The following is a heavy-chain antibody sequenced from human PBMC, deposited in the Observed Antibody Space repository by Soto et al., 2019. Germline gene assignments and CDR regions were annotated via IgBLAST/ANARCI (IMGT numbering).Heavy chain of an antibody. D-gene: IGHD5-18*01. Sequence: LKISCKGSGYRFASYWIGWVRQMPGKGLEWMGIIYPGDSDTRYSPPFQGQVTISADSSISTAYLQWSSLKASDSAMYFCARQVEDGYSFGYHYWGQGTQVTVSS. CDR3: ARQVEDGYSFGYHY. V-gene: IGHV5-51*01. J-gene: IGHJ4*02. CDR2: IYPGDSDT. CDR1: GYRFASYW.